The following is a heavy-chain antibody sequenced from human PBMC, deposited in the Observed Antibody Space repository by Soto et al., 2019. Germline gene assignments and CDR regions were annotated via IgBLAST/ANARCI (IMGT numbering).Heavy chain of an antibody. J-gene: IGHJ6*02. CDR1: GGTFSSYA. D-gene: IGHD6-13*01. Sequence: RASVKVSCKASGGTFSSYAISWVRQAPGQGLEWMGGIIPIFGTANYAQKFQGRVTITAGESTSTAYMELSSLRSEDTAVYYCARDPISAAGTHFYYYYGMDVWGQGTTVTVSS. CDR3: ARDPISAAGTHFYYYYGMDV. CDR2: IIPIFGTA. V-gene: IGHV1-69*13.